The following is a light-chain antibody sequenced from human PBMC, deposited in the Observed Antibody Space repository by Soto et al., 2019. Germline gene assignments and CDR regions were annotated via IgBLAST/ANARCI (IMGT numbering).Light chain of an antibody. CDR1: QSVGSNS. J-gene: IGKJ3*01. V-gene: IGKV3-20*01. Sequence: EIVLTQSPGTLPSSLGETATRYCRASQSVGSNSLAWYQQRPGQAPRLLIYGASTRATGIPDSFSVSESGTDFTLTIDRPEAEDFAVYDYQQYDNTPFFSFGPGTKVDIK. CDR3: QQYDNTPFFS. CDR2: GAS.